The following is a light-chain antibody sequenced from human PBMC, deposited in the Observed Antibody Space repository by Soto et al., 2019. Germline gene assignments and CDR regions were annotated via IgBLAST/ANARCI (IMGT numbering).Light chain of an antibody. CDR2: KAA. V-gene: IGKV1-5*03. CDR1: DNIVHW. Sequence: DIQMTQSHSTLSASVGDRVAITCRASDNIVHWVAWYQQKPGKAPKLLIYKAANLADEVPSRFAGSGSGTDFTLTITRLQPDDFATYYCQHYNSFSRKFGQGTKVDI. CDR3: QHYNSFSRK. J-gene: IGKJ1*01.